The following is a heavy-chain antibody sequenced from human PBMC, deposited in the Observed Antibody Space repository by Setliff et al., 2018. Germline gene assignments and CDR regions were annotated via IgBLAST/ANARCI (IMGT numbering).Heavy chain of an antibody. CDR2: ISPFNGNT. CDR1: GYNFITTG. V-gene: IGHV7-4-1*02. J-gene: IGHJ6*03. D-gene: IGHD3-10*01. Sequence: ASVKVSCKTSGYNFITTGISWVRQAPGQGPEWMGCISPFNGNTNYAQGFTGRFVFSLDTSVSTAYLQISSLKAEDTAVYYCARASRFGTIVYRGDYYMDVWGKGTTVTVSS. CDR3: ARASRFGTIVYRGDYYMDV.